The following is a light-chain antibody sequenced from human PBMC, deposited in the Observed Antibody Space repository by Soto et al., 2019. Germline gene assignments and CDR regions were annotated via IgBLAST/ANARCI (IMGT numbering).Light chain of an antibody. CDR2: SAS. CDR1: QSISSD. J-gene: IGKJ1*01. V-gene: IGKV3-15*01. Sequence: DIVMTQSPATLSVSPGEADTLSCRASQSISSDLAWYQQKPGQSPRLLIYSASTRATGIPARFSGSGFGTEFSLIISSLQSEDFALYFCLQYGDWPRTFGQGTRVEIK. CDR3: LQYGDWPRT.